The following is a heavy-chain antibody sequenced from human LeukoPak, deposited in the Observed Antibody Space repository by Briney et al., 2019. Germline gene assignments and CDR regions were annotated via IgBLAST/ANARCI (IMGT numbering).Heavy chain of an antibody. CDR2: ISGSGGST. Sequence: GGSLRLSCVASGFTFSSYAMSWVRQAPGKGLEWVSAISGSGGSTYYADSVKGRFTISRDNSKNTLYLQMNSLRAEDTAVYYCARSPLGTSSSWYTYLSGWGQGTLVTVSS. J-gene: IGHJ4*02. CDR3: ARSPLGTSSSWYTYLSG. D-gene: IGHD6-13*01. V-gene: IGHV3-23*01. CDR1: GFTFSSYA.